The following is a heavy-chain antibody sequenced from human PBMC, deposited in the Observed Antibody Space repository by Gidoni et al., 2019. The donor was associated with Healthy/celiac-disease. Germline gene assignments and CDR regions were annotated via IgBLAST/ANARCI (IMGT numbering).Heavy chain of an antibody. CDR2: ISSSSSTI. D-gene: IGHD5-12*01. CDR1: GFTFSSYS. V-gene: IGHV3-48*01. CDR3: ARDRRWLLDY. J-gene: IGHJ4*02. Sequence: EVQLVASGGGLVQPGGSLRLSCAASGFTFSSYSMNWVRQAPRKGLEWVSYISSSSSTIYYADSVKGRFTISRDNAKNSLYLQMNSLRAEDTAVYYCARDRRWLLDYWGQGTLVTVSS.